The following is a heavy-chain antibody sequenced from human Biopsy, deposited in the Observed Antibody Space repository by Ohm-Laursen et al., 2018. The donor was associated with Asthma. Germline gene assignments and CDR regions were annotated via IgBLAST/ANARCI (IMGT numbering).Heavy chain of an antibody. Sequence: SLRLSCAASGFTFSNYGMHWVRQAPGKGLDWVAVISFDGSNKNYTDSVKGRFTISRDNSRNTLQLQMSSLRAEDTAVYYCAKDVFPGWELRRGPDYWGQGTLVTASS. D-gene: IGHD1-26*01. J-gene: IGHJ4*02. CDR1: GFTFSNYG. CDR2: ISFDGSNK. V-gene: IGHV3-30*18. CDR3: AKDVFPGWELRRGPDY.